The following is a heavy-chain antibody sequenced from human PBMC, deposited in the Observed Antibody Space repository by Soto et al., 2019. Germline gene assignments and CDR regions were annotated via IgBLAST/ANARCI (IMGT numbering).Heavy chain of an antibody. CDR3: ARGRGYCSGGSCYEITNPAY. Sequence: QVQLVQSGAEVKKPGSSVKVSCKASGGTFSSYAISWVRQAPGQGLEWMGGIIPIFGTANYAQKFQGRVTITADESTSTAYMELSSLRSEDTAVYYCARGRGYCSGGSCYEITNPAYWGQGTLVTVSS. CDR1: GGTFSSYA. V-gene: IGHV1-69*01. J-gene: IGHJ4*02. CDR2: IIPIFGTA. D-gene: IGHD2-15*01.